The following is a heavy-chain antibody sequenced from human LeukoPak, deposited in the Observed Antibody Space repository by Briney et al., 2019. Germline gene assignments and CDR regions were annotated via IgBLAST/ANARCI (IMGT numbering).Heavy chain of an antibody. J-gene: IGHJ4*02. CDR1: GFTFIDYD. D-gene: IGHD6-19*01. CDR3: ARGGIQVSGIDEFDY. CDR2: IGIRGDT. Sequence: QSGGSLRLSCAASGFTFIDYDMHWVRQAIGKGLEWVSAIGIRGDTHYSGSVKGRFTISRESAESSLYLQMNSLRAEDTAVYYCARGGIQVSGIDEFDYWGQGALVTVSS. V-gene: IGHV3-13*01.